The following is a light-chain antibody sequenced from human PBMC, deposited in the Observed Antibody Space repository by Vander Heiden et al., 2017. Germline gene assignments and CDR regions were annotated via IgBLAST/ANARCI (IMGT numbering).Light chain of an antibody. J-gene: IGKJ1*01. Sequence: ETVLTQSPGTLSLSPGERATLSCRASQSVSSGYLAWFQKKPGQAPRLVIYGATSRATGIPGRFSGSGSGTDFTLTISRLEPEDFAVYYCQQDDGSPWTFGQGTKVEVK. CDR2: GAT. V-gene: IGKV3-20*01. CDR3: QQDDGSPWT. CDR1: QSVSSGY.